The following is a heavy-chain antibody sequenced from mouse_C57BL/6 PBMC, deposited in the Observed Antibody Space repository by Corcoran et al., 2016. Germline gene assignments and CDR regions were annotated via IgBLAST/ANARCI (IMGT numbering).Heavy chain of an antibody. V-gene: IGHV9-3*01. CDR2: INTYSGVP. CDR1: GYTFTTYG. J-gene: IGHJ2*01. Sequence: QIQLVQSGPELKKPGETVKISCKASGYTFTTYGMSWVKQAPGKGLKWMGWINTYSGVPTYADDFKGRFAFSLETSASTAYLQINNLKNEDTATYFCAIWVSYDDGLDYWGQGTTLTVSS. D-gene: IGHD2-4*01. CDR3: AIWVSYDDGLDY.